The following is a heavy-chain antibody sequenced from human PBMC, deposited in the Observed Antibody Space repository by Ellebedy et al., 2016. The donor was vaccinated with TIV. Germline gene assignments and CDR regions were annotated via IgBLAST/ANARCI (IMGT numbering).Heavy chain of an antibody. CDR2: INSDGSRS. CDR3: ARSGS. CDR1: GFTFSSNW. D-gene: IGHD3-10*01. J-gene: IGHJ4*02. Sequence: GESLKISCAASGFTFSSNWMHWVRQAPGKGLVWVSRINSDGSRSTYADSVKGRFTISRDNAKNTLYVQMNSLRAEDTAVYYCARSGSWGQGTLVTVSS. V-gene: IGHV3-74*01.